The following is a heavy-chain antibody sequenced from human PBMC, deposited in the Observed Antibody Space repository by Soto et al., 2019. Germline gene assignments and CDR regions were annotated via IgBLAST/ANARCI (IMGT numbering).Heavy chain of an antibody. D-gene: IGHD1-26*01. CDR3: AKDLFSGGSYPNWFDP. J-gene: IGHJ5*02. CDR1: GFSFSSYG. CDR2: ISYDGSNK. Sequence: QVQLVESGGGVVQPGRSLRLSCAAAGFSFSSYGMHWVRQAPGKGLDLVALISYDGSNKFYEDSVKGRFTISRDNSKNTLYLQVNSLRAEDTAVYYCAKDLFSGGSYPNWFDPWGQGTLVTVS. V-gene: IGHV3-30*18.